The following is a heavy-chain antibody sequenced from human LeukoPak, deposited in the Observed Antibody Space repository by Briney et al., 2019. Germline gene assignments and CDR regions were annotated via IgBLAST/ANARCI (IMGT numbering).Heavy chain of an antibody. CDR3: AKISAYSLCGSYYVMGFDY. D-gene: IGHD1-26*01. V-gene: IGHV3-23*01. Sequence: GGSLRLSCAASGFTFSSYAMSWVRQAPGKGLEWVSAISGSGGSTYYADSVKGRFTISRDNSKNTLYLQMNSLRAEDTAVYYCAKISAYSLCGSYYVMGFDYWGQGTLVTVSS. CDR1: GFTFSSYA. J-gene: IGHJ4*02. CDR2: ISGSGGST.